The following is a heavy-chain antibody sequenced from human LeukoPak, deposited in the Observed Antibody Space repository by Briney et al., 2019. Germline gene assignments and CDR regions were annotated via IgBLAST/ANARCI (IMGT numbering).Heavy chain of an antibody. J-gene: IGHJ4*02. Sequence: GESLRLSCAASGFTFDDYAMHWVRQAPGKGLEWVSGISWNSGSIGYADSVKGRFTISRDNAKNSLYLQMNSLRAEDTALYYCAKDILGYSSGWSFDYWGQGTLVTVSS. CDR3: AKDILGYSSGWSFDY. CDR1: GFTFDDYA. CDR2: ISWNSGSI. V-gene: IGHV3-9*01. D-gene: IGHD6-19*01.